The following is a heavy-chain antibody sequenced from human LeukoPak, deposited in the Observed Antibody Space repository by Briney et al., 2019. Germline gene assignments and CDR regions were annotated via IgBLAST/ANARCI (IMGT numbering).Heavy chain of an antibody. D-gene: IGHD3-22*01. Sequence: SVKVSCKASGGTFSSYAISWVRQAPGQGLEWMGGIIPIFGTANYAQKFQGRVTITADESTSTAYMELSSLRSENTAVYYCARTYYYDSSGYYFDYWGQGTLVTVSS. CDR2: IIPIFGTA. CDR3: ARTYYYDSSGYYFDY. J-gene: IGHJ4*02. CDR1: GGTFSSYA. V-gene: IGHV1-69*13.